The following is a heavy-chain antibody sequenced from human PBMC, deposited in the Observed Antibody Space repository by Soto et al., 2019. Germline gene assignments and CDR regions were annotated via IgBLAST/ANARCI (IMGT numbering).Heavy chain of an antibody. Sequence: QVQLVESGGGVVQPGRSLKLSCAASGFSFSTYGFHWVRQAPGKGPEWVAVIWFDGSKKDYADSVEGRFTISRDNSKNTLFLQMNTLRDEDTAVYYCARDPASVGYHFDLWGQGTLVTVSS. CDR3: ARDPASVGYHFDL. J-gene: IGHJ4*02. CDR1: GFSFSTYG. V-gene: IGHV3-33*01. CDR2: IWFDGSKK. D-gene: IGHD6-13*01.